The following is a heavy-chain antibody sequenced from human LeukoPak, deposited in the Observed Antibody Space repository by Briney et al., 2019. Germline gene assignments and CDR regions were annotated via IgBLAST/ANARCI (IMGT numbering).Heavy chain of an antibody. D-gene: IGHD6-6*01. Sequence: GRSLRLSCAASGFTFSSYAMHWVRQAPGKGLEWVAVISYDGSNKYYADSVKGRFTISRGNSKNTLYLQMNSLRAEDTAVYYCAASIETRGDYWGQGTLVTVSS. CDR3: AASIETRGDY. CDR2: ISYDGSNK. J-gene: IGHJ4*02. V-gene: IGHV3-30-3*01. CDR1: GFTFSSYA.